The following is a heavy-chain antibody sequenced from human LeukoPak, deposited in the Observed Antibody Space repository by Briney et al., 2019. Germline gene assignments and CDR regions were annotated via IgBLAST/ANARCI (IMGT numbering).Heavy chain of an antibody. CDR2: IYTSGST. D-gene: IGHD6-19*01. CDR1: GGSISSYY. V-gene: IGHV4-4*09. CDR3: ARQRFVGSGWLDR. Sequence: SETLSLTCTVSGGSISSYYWSWIRQPPGKGLEWIGYIYTSGSTNHNPSLKSRVTISVDTSKNQSSLKLSSVTAADTAVYYCARQRFVGSGWLDRWGQGTLVTVSS. J-gene: IGHJ5*02.